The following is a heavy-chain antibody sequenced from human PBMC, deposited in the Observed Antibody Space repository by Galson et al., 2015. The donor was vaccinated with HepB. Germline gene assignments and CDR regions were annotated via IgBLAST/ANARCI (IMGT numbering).Heavy chain of an antibody. J-gene: IGHJ5*02. D-gene: IGHD3-22*01. CDR3: ARAVVDVNWFDP. V-gene: IGHV1-2*02. Sequence: SVKVSCKASGYTFTGYYMHWVRQAPGQGLEWMGWINPNSGGTNYAQKFQGRVTMTRDTSISTAYMELSRLGSDDTAVYYCARAVVDVNWFDPWGQGTLVTVSS. CDR2: INPNSGGT. CDR1: GYTFTGYY.